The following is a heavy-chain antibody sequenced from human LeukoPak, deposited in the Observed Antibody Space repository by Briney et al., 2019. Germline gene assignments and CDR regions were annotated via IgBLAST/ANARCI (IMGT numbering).Heavy chain of an antibody. V-gene: IGHV4-59*01. J-gene: IGHJ3*02. CDR1: GGSISSYH. Sequence: PSETLSVTCTVSGGSISSYHWIWMRQPPGKGLVGIGYIYYSGSTNYNRFLKSRVTISVDTSKNQFSLKPSSVTAAAPAVYYFASSRGAGTTYYDYVWGSYRYMAFDIWGQGTMVTVSS. D-gene: IGHD3-16*02. CDR3: ASSRGAGTTYYDYVWGSYRYMAFDI. CDR2: IYYSGST.